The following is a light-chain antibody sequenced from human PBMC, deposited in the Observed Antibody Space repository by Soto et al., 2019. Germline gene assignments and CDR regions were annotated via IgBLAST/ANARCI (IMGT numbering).Light chain of an antibody. V-gene: IGKV1-5*03. CDR1: QSISSW. J-gene: IGKJ1*01. CDR2: KAS. Sequence: DIQMTQSPSTLSASVGDRVTITCRASQSISSWLAWYQQKPGKAPKLLIYKASSLKSGVPSRFSGSGSGTEFTLTISSLQPDDFATHYCQQYNSYSPAWTFGQGTKVEIK. CDR3: QQYNSYSPAWT.